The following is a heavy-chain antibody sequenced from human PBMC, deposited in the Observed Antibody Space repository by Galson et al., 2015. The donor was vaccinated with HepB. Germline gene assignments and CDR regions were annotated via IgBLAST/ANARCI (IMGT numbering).Heavy chain of an antibody. CDR3: ARHPLGYCSGGSCYSVDY. CDR2: IYPGDSDT. CDR1: GYSFTSYW. Sequence: QSGAEVKKPGESLKISCKGSGYSFTSYWIGWVRQMPGKGLEWMGIIYPGDSDTRYSPSFQGQVTISADKSISTAYQQWSSLKASDTAMYYCARHPLGYCSGGSCYSVDYWGQGTLVTVSS. V-gene: IGHV5-51*01. J-gene: IGHJ4*02. D-gene: IGHD2-15*01.